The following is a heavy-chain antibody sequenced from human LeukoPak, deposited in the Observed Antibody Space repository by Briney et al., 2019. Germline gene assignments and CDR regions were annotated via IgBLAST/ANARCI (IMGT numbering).Heavy chain of an antibody. V-gene: IGHV4-39*07. CDR2: IYYSGST. Sequence: SETLSLTCTVSGGSISSSSYYWGWIRQPPGKGLEWIGSIYYSGSTYYNPSLKSRVTMSVDTSKNQFSLKLSSVTAADTAVYYCARDPYYGSGDPHYWGQGTLVTVSS. D-gene: IGHD3-10*01. CDR3: ARDPYYGSGDPHY. CDR1: GGSISSSSYY. J-gene: IGHJ4*02.